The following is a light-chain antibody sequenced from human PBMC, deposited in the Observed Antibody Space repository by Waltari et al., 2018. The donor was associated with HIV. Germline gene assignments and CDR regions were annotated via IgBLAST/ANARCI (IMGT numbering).Light chain of an antibody. CDR3: GTWDSSLSAYV. CDR1: SSNIGNNY. V-gene: IGLV1-51*01. Sequence: QSVLTQPPSVSAAPGQKVTISCSGSSSNIGNNYVSWYQQLPGPAPKLLIYDNNKRPLGIPDRFSGSKSGTSATLGSTGLQTGDEADYYCGTWDSSLSAYVFGTGTKVTVL. CDR2: DNN. J-gene: IGLJ1*01.